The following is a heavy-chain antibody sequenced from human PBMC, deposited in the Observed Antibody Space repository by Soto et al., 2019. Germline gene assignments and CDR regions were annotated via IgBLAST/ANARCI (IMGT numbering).Heavy chain of an antibody. CDR3: ARGMATIGVNY. CDR1: GFTFSSYW. CDR2: IKQDGSEK. D-gene: IGHD5-12*01. V-gene: IGHV3-7*01. Sequence: EVQLVESGGGLVQPGGSLRLSCAASGFTFSSYWMSWVRQAPGKGLEWVANIKQDGSEKYYVDSVKGRFTISRDNARNSLHLQMNSLRAEDTAVYYCARGMATIGVNYWGQGTLVTVSS. J-gene: IGHJ4*02.